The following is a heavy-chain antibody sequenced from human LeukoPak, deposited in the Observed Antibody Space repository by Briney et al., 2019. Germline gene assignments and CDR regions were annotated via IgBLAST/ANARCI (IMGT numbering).Heavy chain of an antibody. CDR2: IYSSGST. CDR3: ARDEGATYWYFDL. D-gene: IGHD1-26*01. Sequence: LRLSCAASGFTFSSYAMSWIRRHPGKGLEWIGYIYSSGSTFYNPSLKSRVTISIDTSKNQFSLKVTSMTAADTAMYYCARDEGATYWYFDLWGRGTLVTASS. CDR1: GFTFSSYA. J-gene: IGHJ2*01. V-gene: IGHV4-31*02.